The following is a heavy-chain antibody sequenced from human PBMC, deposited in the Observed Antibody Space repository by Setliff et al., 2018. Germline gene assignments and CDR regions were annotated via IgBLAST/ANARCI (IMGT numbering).Heavy chain of an antibody. CDR1: GYTFTGYY. J-gene: IGHJ4*02. V-gene: IGHV1-2*04. D-gene: IGHD5-12*01. CDR3: ARSGWLREYYFDY. Sequence: GASVKVSCKASGYTFTGYYMHWVRQAPGQGLEWMGRINPSSGGTNYAQKFQGWVTMTRDTSISTAYMELSRLRSDDTAVYYCARSGWLREYYFDYWGQGTLVTVSS. CDR2: INPSSGGT.